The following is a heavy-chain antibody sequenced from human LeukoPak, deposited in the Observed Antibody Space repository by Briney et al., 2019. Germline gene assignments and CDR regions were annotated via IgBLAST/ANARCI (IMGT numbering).Heavy chain of an antibody. J-gene: IGHJ4*02. D-gene: IGHD1-14*01. CDR3: TTDPPGPY. V-gene: IGHV3-15*01. Sequence: KPGGSLRLSCVVSGFTFSKDWMSWVRQAPGKGLEWVGRSKAKTDGWATDYAAPVRGRFIISRDESKNTLYVQMNSLQTDDTGVYCCTTDPPGPYWGQGTLVTVSS. CDR2: SKAKTDGWAT. CDR1: GFTFSKDW.